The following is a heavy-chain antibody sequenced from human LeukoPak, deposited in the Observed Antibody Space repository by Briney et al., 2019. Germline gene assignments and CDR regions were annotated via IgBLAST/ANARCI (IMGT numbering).Heavy chain of an antibody. D-gene: IGHD3-10*01. Sequence: PSETLSLTCAVYGGSFSGYYWSWIRQPPGKGLEWIGEINHSGSTNYNPSLKSRVTISVDTSKNQFSLKLSSVTAADTAVYYCARGYYGSGSYPWAFDIWGQGSMITVSS. J-gene: IGHJ3*02. CDR3: ARGYYGSGSYPWAFDI. CDR1: GGSFSGYY. V-gene: IGHV4-34*01. CDR2: INHSGST.